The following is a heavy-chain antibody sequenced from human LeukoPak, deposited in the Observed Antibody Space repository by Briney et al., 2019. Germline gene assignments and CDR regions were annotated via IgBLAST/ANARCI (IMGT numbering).Heavy chain of an antibody. D-gene: IGHD6-6*01. CDR2: IYYSGST. CDR1: GGSISSSSYY. Sequence: PSETLSLTCTVSGGSISSSSYYWGWIRQPPGKGLEWIGSIYYSGSTYYNPSLKSRVTISVDTSKNQFSLKLSSVTAADTAVYYCAGHGNIAAPLDYWGQGTLVTVSS. V-gene: IGHV4-39*07. J-gene: IGHJ4*02. CDR3: AGHGNIAAPLDY.